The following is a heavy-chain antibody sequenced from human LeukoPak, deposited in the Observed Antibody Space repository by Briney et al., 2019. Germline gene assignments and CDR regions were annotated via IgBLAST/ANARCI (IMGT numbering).Heavy chain of an antibody. Sequence: LPGGSLRLSCTASGFTFGDYPMSWFRQAPGKGPEWVGFIRSKAYGGTTKYAAAVKGRFTISRDDSKSIAYLQMNSLKVEDTAVYYCARDRTKQPKWELLLLNVAWTHAFDIWGPGTMVTVSS. CDR1: GFTFGDYP. J-gene: IGHJ3*02. V-gene: IGHV3-49*03. D-gene: IGHD1-26*01. CDR3: ARDRTKQPKWELLLLNVAWTHAFDI. CDR2: IRSKAYGGTT.